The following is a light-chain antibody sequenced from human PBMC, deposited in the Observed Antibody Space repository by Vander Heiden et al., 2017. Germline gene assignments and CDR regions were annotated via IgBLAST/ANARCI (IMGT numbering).Light chain of an antibody. CDR2: DAS. Sequence: EIVLTQSPATLSLSPGESATLCSRASQSVSSSLAWFQQKPGQPPRLLIYDASNRATGIPARFSGSGSGTDFTLTINSLEPEDFAVYYCQQRSSWPLTFGGGTKVEIK. CDR1: QSVSSS. CDR3: QQRSSWPLT. J-gene: IGKJ4*02. V-gene: IGKV3-11*01.